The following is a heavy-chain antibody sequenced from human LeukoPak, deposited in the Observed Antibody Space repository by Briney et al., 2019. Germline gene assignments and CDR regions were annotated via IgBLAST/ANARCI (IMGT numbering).Heavy chain of an antibody. V-gene: IGHV4-59*01. J-gene: IGHJ3*02. CDR2: IYYSGST. CDR3: AREGERRVGAFDI. CDR1: GGSISSYY. D-gene: IGHD3-16*01. Sequence: PSETLSLTCTVSGGSISSYYWSWIRQPPGKGLEWIGYIYYSGSTNYNPSLKSRVTISVDTSKNQFSLKLSSVTAADTAVYYCAREGERRVGAFDIWGQGTMVTVSS.